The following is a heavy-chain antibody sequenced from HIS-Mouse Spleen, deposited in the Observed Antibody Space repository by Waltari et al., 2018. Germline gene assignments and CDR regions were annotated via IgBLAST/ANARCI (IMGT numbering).Heavy chain of an antibody. CDR2: IWYDGSNK. Sequence: QVQLVESGGGVVQPGRSLRLSCAASGFTFSSYGMHGVRQAPGKGLEWVAVIWYDGSNKYYADSVKGRFTISRDNSKNTLYLQMNSLRAEDTAVYYCARYSSSSGVDYWGQGTLVTVSS. D-gene: IGHD6-6*01. V-gene: IGHV3-33*01. CDR1: GFTFSSYG. CDR3: ARYSSSSGVDY. J-gene: IGHJ4*02.